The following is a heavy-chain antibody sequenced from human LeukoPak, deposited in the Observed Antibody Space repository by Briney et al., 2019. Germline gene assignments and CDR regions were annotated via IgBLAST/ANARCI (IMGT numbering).Heavy chain of an antibody. D-gene: IGHD3-16*01. CDR1: GYTFTDPV. CDR3: ATLGGHSLAAQNGY. Sequence: ASVKVSCKTSGYTFTDPVMNWVRQHPGPGLECMRWINPKNGDTSYARRLQGRVSMTVDTSLITAYMELTRLTSDDTAVYYCATLGGHSLAAQNGYWGQGALVTVSS. J-gene: IGHJ4*02. V-gene: IGHV1-2*02. CDR2: INPKNGDT.